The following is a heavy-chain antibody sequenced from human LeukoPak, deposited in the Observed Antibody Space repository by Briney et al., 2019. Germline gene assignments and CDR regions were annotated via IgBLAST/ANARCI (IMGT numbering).Heavy chain of an antibody. J-gene: IGHJ5*02. D-gene: IGHD3-16*01. CDR3: AGGGTSPDNWFDP. CDR2: ISGSGGST. V-gene: IGHV3-23*01. Sequence: PGGSLRLSCAASGFTFSSYAMSWVRQAPGKGLEWVSAISGSGGSTYYADSVKGRFTISRDNSKNTLYLQMNSRRAEDTAVYYCAGGGTSPDNWFDPWGQGTLVTVSS. CDR1: GFTFSSYA.